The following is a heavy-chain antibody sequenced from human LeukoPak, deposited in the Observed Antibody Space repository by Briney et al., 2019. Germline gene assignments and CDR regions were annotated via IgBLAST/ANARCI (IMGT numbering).Heavy chain of an antibody. CDR3: AQNWNLDY. CDR2: ITNTGSDT. V-gene: IGHV3-23*05. Sequence: GGSLRLSCAASGFTFSNYAMAWVRQAPGKGLEYISLITNTGSDTYYLNSVKGRFTISRDNSMNMIYLHMNSLRAEDTAVYYCAQNWNLDYWGQGTLVTVSS. D-gene: IGHD1-1*01. CDR1: GFTFSNYA. J-gene: IGHJ4*02.